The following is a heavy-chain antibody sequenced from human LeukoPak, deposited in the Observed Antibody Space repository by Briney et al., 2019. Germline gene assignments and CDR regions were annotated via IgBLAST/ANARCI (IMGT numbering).Heavy chain of an antibody. V-gene: IGHV1-24*01. CDR1: GYTLTELS. CDR3: ATPRDIAVAGTYYFDY. Sequence: GASVKVSCKVSGYTLTELSMHWVRQAPGKGLEWMGGFDPEDGETIYAQKFQGRVTMTEDTSTDTAYMELSSLRSEDTAVYYCATPRDIAVAGTYYFDYWGQGTLVTVSS. CDR2: FDPEDGET. J-gene: IGHJ4*02. D-gene: IGHD6-19*01.